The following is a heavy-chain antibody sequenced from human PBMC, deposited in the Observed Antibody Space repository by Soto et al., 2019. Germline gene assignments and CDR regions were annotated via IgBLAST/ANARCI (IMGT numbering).Heavy chain of an antibody. D-gene: IGHD6-19*01. V-gene: IGHV3-23*01. J-gene: IGHJ6*03. Sequence: GGSLRLSCAASGFTFNSHAMSWVRQAPGKGLEWVSAISGSGGSRYYAESVKGRFTNSRDNSKNTLYQQMNSLRAEDTAEYQSAKDLDSSDWPPVLYYMDVWGKGTTVTVSS. CDR3: AKDLDSSDWPPVLYYMDV. CDR1: GFTFNSHA. CDR2: ISGSGGSR.